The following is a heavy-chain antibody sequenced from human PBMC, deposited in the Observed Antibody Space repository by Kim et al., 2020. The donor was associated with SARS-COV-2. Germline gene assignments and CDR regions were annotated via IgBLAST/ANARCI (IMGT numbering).Heavy chain of an antibody. J-gene: IGHJ1*01. CDR2: IHHTGRT. Sequence: SETLSLTCTVSGGTIITSNYWSWIRQSPGRGLEWLGYIHHTGRTNYNPALKSRGTISIDTSKNQFALKVSSVTAADTAIYYCARIHRQDNADFIQYWGQG. CDR1: GGTIITSNY. CDR3: ARIHRQDNADFIQY. V-gene: IGHV4-59*01. D-gene: IGHD4-17*01.